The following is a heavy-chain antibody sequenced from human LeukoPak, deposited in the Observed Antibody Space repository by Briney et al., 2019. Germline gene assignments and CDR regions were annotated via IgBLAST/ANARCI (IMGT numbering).Heavy chain of an antibody. Sequence: ASQTLSLTCTVSGGSISSGGYYWSWIRQHPGKGLEWIGYIYYSGSTYYNPSLKSRVTISADTSKNQFSLKLSSVTAADTAVYYCARCLGSPSWGFDYWGQGTLVTVSS. V-gene: IGHV4-31*03. D-gene: IGHD2-2*01. CDR2: IYYSGST. CDR1: GGSISSGGYY. CDR3: ARCLGSPSWGFDY. J-gene: IGHJ4*02.